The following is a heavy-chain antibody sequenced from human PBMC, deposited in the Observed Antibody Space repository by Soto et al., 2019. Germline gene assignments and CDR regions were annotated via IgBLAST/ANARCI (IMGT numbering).Heavy chain of an antibody. CDR3: ARDHGGSTWFVGIYYYFGVDV. CDR1: GFTLSSYN. V-gene: IGHV3-48*02. D-gene: IGHD6-13*01. CDR2: ISGSSDTI. J-gene: IGHJ6*02. Sequence: EVQLVESGGGLVQPGGSLRLSCAASGFTLSSYNMNWVRQAPGKGLEWVSYISGSSDTIYYADSVKGRFTISRDNAKNSLYLLMDSLRDEDTAVYYCARDHGGSTWFVGIYYYFGVDVWGQGTTVTVSS.